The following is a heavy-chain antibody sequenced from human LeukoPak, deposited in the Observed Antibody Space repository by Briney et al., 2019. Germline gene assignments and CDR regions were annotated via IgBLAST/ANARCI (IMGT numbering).Heavy chain of an antibody. CDR1: GYTFTSYD. V-gene: IGHV1-8*01. CDR3: AKNYDFLTGYAN. D-gene: IGHD3-9*01. J-gene: IGHJ4*02. Sequence: ASVKVSCKASGYTFTSYDINWVRQGTGQGLEWMGWVNPNSGNTRYAQKFQGRLTMTRNTSISTAYMELSSLRSEDTAVYYCAKNYDFLTGYANWGQGTLVTVSS. CDR2: VNPNSGNT.